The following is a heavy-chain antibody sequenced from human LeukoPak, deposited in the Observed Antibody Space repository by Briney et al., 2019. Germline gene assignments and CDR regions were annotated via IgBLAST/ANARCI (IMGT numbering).Heavy chain of an antibody. CDR1: GGSISSSSYY. J-gene: IGHJ4*02. D-gene: IGHD3-9*01. Sequence: SETLSLTCTVSGGSISSSSYYWGWIRQPPGKGLEWIGSIYYSGSTYYNPSLKSRVTISVDTSKNQFSLKLSSVTAADTAVYYCARSLLYNILTGYYQGPIYWGQGTLVTVSS. CDR3: ARSLLYNILTGYYQGPIY. V-gene: IGHV4-39*07. CDR2: IYYSGST.